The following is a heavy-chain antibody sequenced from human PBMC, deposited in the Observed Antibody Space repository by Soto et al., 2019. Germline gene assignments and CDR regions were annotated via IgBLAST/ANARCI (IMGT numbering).Heavy chain of an antibody. V-gene: IGHV4-39*01. Sequence: SETLSLTCTISGASLTSSSYFWGFVRQPPGLGLEWIGTIYYNRSTYYSTSLKSRVAISVHTSKNLFSLSLRSVTAADTAMYYCAKTTVTYPDYFDFRGQGALVTVSS. D-gene: IGHD4-17*01. J-gene: IGHJ4*02. CDR1: GASLTSSSYF. CDR2: IYYNRST. CDR3: AKTTVTYPDYFDF.